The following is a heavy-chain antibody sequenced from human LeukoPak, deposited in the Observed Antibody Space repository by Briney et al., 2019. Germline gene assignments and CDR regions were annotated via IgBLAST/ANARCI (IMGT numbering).Heavy chain of an antibody. D-gene: IGHD3-22*01. Sequence: GGSLRLSCAASGFTFSNYGMHWVRQAPGKGLEWVAVIRYDGSNKYYADSVKGRFTISRDNSKNTLYLQMNSLRAEDTAVYYCAKTVDSSGYLFDYWGQGTLVTVSS. J-gene: IGHJ4*02. CDR3: AKTVDSSGYLFDY. V-gene: IGHV3-33*06. CDR1: GFTFSNYG. CDR2: IRYDGSNK.